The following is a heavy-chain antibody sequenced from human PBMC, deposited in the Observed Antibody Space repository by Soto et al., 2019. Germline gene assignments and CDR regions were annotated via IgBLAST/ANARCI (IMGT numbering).Heavy chain of an antibody. CDR1: GFTFSSYW. CDR3: ARVGATGEAFDI. Sequence: EVQLVESGGGLVQPGGSLRLSCPASGFTFSSYWMTWVRQAPGMGLEWVATIKQDGSVKYCVDSVKGRFTISRDNAKKSLYLQMNSLRAEDTAVYYCARVGATGEAFDIWGQGTMVTVSS. J-gene: IGHJ3*02. V-gene: IGHV3-7*01. CDR2: IKQDGSVK. D-gene: IGHD1-26*01.